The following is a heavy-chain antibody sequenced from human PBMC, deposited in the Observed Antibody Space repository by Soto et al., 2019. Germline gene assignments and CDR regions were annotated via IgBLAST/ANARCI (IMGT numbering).Heavy chain of an antibody. CDR3: ARQKGIVVGPAAIMYLRPLISLWFDP. V-gene: IGHV4-39*01. CDR1: GGSISSSSYY. Sequence: QLQLQESGPGLVKPSETLSLTCTVSGGSISSSSYYWGWIRQPPGKGLEWIGSIYYSGSTYYNPSLKSRVTLSVDTSKNQSSLKLGSVTAADTAVYYCARQKGIVVGPAAIMYLRPLISLWFDPWVQGTMVTVSS. D-gene: IGHD2-2*01. CDR2: IYYSGST. J-gene: IGHJ5*02.